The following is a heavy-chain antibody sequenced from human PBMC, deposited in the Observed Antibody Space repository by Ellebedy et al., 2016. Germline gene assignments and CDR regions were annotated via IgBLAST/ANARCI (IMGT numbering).Heavy chain of an antibody. Sequence: GESLKISCAASGFTFSSYAMSWVRQAPGKGLEWVSAISGSGDSTYYADSVKGRFTISRDNSKNTLYLQMNSLRAEDTAVYYCAKDGSYAQYDYWGQGTLVTVSS. V-gene: IGHV3-23*01. D-gene: IGHD2-2*01. CDR2: ISGSGDST. J-gene: IGHJ4*02. CDR1: GFTFSSYA. CDR3: AKDGSYAQYDY.